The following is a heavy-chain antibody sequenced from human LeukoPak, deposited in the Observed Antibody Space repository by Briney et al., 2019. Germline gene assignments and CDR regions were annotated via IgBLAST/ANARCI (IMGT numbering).Heavy chain of an antibody. CDR3: ARDSHYYGSGSYYPVY. D-gene: IGHD3-10*01. J-gene: IGHJ4*02. Sequence: GGSLRLSCAPSGFTFSTYAMHWVRQAPGKGLEWVAFIRYDGSNGYYADSVKGRFSISRDNSKNTLYLQMNSLRAEDTAVYYCARDSHYYGSGSYYPVYWGQGTLVTVSS. V-gene: IGHV3-30*02. CDR2: IRYDGSNG. CDR1: GFTFSTYA.